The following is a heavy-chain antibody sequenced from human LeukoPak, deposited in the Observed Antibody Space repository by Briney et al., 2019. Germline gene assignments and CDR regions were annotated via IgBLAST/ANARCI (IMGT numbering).Heavy chain of an antibody. CDR2: INPNSGGT. V-gene: IGHV1-2*04. J-gene: IGHJ4*02. CDR1: GYTFTGYY. CDR3: ARGPYYYDRFPHFDY. Sequence: GASVKVSCKASGYTFTGYYMHWVRQAPGQGLEWMGWINPNSGGTNYAQKFQGWVTMTRDTSISTAYMELSRLRSDDTAVYHCARGPYYYDRFPHFDYWGQGTLVTVSS. D-gene: IGHD3-22*01.